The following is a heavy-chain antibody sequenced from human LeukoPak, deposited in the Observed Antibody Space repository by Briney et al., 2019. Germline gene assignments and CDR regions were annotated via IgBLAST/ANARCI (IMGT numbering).Heavy chain of an antibody. J-gene: IGHJ4*02. D-gene: IGHD5-12*01. V-gene: IGHV3-15*01. CDR2: IKSKTDGGTT. CDR3: TTRVVATITLLDY. Sequence: GGSLRLSCAASGFTFSNAWMSWVRQAQGKGLEWVCRIKSKTDGGTTDYAAPVKGRFTISRDDSKNTLYLQMNSLKTEDTAVYYCTTRVVATITLLDYWGQGTLVTVSS. CDR1: GFTFSNAW.